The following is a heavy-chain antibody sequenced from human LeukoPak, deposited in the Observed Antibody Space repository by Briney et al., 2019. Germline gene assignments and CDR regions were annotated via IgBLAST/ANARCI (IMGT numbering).Heavy chain of an antibody. Sequence: GGSLRLSCAASGFXFSSYSINWVRQAPGKGLEWVSSISSTSSYIYYADSVKGRFTISRDNAKNSLYLQMSSLRAEDTAVYYCAREGYYYGLDVWGQGTTVTVSS. CDR2: ISSTSSYI. CDR1: GFXFSSYS. J-gene: IGHJ6*02. V-gene: IGHV3-21*01. CDR3: AREGYYYGLDV.